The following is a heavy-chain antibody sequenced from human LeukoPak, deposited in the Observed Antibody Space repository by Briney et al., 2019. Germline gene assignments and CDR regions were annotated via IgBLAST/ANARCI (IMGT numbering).Heavy chain of an antibody. J-gene: IGHJ4*02. CDR3: ARRGSQYDILTGYYLYYFDH. D-gene: IGHD3-9*01. V-gene: IGHV1-8*01. CDR1: GDTFTSYD. CDR2: MNPNSGNT. Sequence: GASVKVSCKASGDTFTSYDINWLRPATGQGLEWMGWMNPNSGNTGYAQKFQGRVTMTRNTSISTAYMELSSLRSEDTAVYYCARRGSQYDILTGYYLYYFDHWGQGTLVTVSS.